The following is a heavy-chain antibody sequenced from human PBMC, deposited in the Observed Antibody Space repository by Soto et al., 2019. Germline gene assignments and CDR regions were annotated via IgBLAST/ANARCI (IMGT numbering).Heavy chain of an antibody. D-gene: IGHD5-12*01. Sequence: QVQLQESGPGLVKPSQTLSLICTVSGGSVTSGGFYWSWIRQPPGKGLEWIGYIFHSGSIYYNPSLKSRVAMSMDTLKNQFSLKLSSVSAADTAVYYCARGGYGDNWFDPWGQGTLVTVSS. CDR1: GGSVTSGGFY. V-gene: IGHV4-31*03. J-gene: IGHJ5*02. CDR2: IFHSGSI. CDR3: ARGGYGDNWFDP.